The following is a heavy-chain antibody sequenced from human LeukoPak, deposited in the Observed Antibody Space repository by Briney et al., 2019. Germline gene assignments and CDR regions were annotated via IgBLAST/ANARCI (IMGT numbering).Heavy chain of an antibody. V-gene: IGHV3-23*01. CDR1: GFRFSSYA. CDR3: GRGMRDYYGLDY. D-gene: IGHD3-10*01. J-gene: IGHJ4*02. Sequence: PGGSLRLSCAASGFRFSSYAMSWVRQAPGKGLEWVSAISGSGVSTYYADSVKGRFTISRDNAKNTLFLQMNSLTVEDTAVYYCGRGMRDYYGLDYWGQGILVTVSS. CDR2: ISGSGVST.